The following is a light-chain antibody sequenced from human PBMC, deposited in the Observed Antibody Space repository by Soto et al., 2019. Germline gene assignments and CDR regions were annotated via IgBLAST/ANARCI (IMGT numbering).Light chain of an antibody. J-gene: IGLJ3*02. CDR3: SSYTGSSTLGEM. CDR1: SRDVGGYNY. Sequence: QSALTQPASVSGSPGQSITISCTGTSRDVGGYNYVSWYQQHPGKAPKVMIYEVNNRPSGVSDRFSGSKSGNTASLTISGLQAEDEAVYFCSSYTGSSTLGEMFGGGTKLT. CDR2: EVN. V-gene: IGLV2-14*01.